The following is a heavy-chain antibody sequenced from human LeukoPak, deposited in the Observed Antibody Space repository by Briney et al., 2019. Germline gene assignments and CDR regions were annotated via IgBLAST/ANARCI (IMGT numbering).Heavy chain of an antibody. D-gene: IGHD4-17*01. CDR1: RGSISISTYY. J-gene: IGHJ3*01. Sequence: SETLSLTCTVSRGSISISTYYWGWIRQPPGKGLEWIGCMYYSRSTYNIPSLQSRVTILVDTSKTQFSLKLSSVPATDTAVYCCARTYGEYDHAFHVWGQGTMVTVFS. V-gene: IGHV4-39*01. CDR3: ARTYGEYDHAFHV. CDR2: MYYSRST.